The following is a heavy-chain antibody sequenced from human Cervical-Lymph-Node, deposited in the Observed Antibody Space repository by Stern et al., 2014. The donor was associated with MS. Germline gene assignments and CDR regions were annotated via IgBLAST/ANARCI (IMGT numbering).Heavy chain of an antibody. V-gene: IGHV7-4-1*02. D-gene: IGHD6-6*01. CDR1: GYNLTTFA. CDR3: ATWGAGSSPPLFY. Sequence: QVQLVESGSELKKPGASVKVSCKASGYNLTTFAINWVRQAPGQGLEWMGWINTTTGNPTFAQGFTGRFVFSLDASINTAYLQIISLKAEDSAVYYCATWGAGSSPPLFYWGQGTLVTVSS. J-gene: IGHJ4*02. CDR2: INTTTGNP.